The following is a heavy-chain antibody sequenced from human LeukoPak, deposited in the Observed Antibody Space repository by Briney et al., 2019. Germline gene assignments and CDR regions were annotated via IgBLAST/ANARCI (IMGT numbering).Heavy chain of an antibody. CDR2: IYYSGTT. V-gene: IGHV4-39*07. Sequence: SETLSLTCTVSGGSISSSTYYWGWIRQPPGKGLKWVGSIYYSGTTYYNPSLKSRVTLSVDTSKNQFSLQLNSVTAADTAVYYCTRGARFGELLSWGQGSLVTVSS. CDR1: GGSISSSTYY. J-gene: IGHJ4*02. CDR3: TRGARFGELLS. D-gene: IGHD3-10*01.